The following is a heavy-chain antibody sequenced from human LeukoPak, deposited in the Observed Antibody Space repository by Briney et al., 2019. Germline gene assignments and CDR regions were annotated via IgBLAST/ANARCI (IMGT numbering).Heavy chain of an antibody. CDR2: ISGSGGST. CDR3: AKDWDSSGWYSAFDI. V-gene: IGHV3-23*01. Sequence: GGSLRLSCAASGFIFSSYAMSWVRQAPGKGLEWVSAISGSGGSTYYADSVKGRSTISRDNSKNTLYLQMNSLRAEDTAVYYCAKDWDSSGWYSAFDIWGQGTMVTVSS. D-gene: IGHD6-19*01. CDR1: GFIFSSYA. J-gene: IGHJ3*02.